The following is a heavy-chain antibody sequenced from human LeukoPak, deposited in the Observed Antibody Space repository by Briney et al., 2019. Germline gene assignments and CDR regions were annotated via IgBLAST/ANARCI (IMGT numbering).Heavy chain of an antibody. CDR1: GFTFTSYT. D-gene: IGHD2-2*02. CDR2: ITGSGNII. J-gene: IGHJ4*02. CDR3: ANSYTHTWFYFDH. Sequence: GGSLRLSCAASGFTFTSYTMNWVRQSPGKGLEWVSSITGSGNIINYADSVKGRFTISRDNSKNSLYLQLNSLTAEDTAFYYCANSYTHTWFYFDHWGQGTLVTVSS. V-gene: IGHV3-21*01.